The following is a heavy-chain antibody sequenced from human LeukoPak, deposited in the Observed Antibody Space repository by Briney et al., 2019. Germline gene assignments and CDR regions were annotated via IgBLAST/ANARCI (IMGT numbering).Heavy chain of an antibody. CDR2: IYTSGST. J-gene: IGHJ4*02. V-gene: IGHV4-4*07. CDR1: GGSISSYY. Sequence: PSETLSLTCTVSGGSISSYYWSWIRQPAGKGLEWIGRIYTSGSTYYNPSLKSRVTISVDTSKNQFSLNLSSVTAADTAVYFCARGAKYSSGWPYFDYWGQGTLLTVSS. D-gene: IGHD6-19*01. CDR3: ARGAKYSSGWPYFDY.